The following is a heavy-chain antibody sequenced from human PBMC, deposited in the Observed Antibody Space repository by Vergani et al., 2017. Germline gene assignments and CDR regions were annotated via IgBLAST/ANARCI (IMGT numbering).Heavy chain of an antibody. D-gene: IGHD6-6*01. J-gene: IGHJ6*03. CDR2: IYHSGST. CDR1: GYSISSGYY. Sequence: QVQLQESGPGLVKPSETLSLTCTVSGYSISSGYYWGWIRQPPGKGLEWIGSIYHSGSTNYNPSLKSRVTISVDTSKNQFSLKLSSVTAADTAVYYCAREVRQLAPYYYYYYYMDVWGKGTTVTVSS. CDR3: AREVRQLAPYYYYYYYMDV. V-gene: IGHV4-38-2*02.